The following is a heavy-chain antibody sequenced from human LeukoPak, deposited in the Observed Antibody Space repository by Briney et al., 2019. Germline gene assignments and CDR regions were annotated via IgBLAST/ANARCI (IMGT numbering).Heavy chain of an antibody. J-gene: IGHJ3*02. CDR1: GGTFSSYA. V-gene: IGHV1-69*04. CDR3: AREGGGLDLDAFDI. Sequence: GSSVKVSCKASGGTFSSYAISWVRQAPGQGLEWMGRIIPILGIANYAQKFQGRVTITADKSTSTAYMELSSLRSEDTAVYYCAREGGGLDLDAFDIWGQGTMVTVSS. D-gene: IGHD3-16*01. CDR2: IIPILGIA.